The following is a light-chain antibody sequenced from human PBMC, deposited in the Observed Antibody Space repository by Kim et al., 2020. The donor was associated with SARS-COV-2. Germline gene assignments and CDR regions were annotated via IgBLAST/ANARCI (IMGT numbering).Light chain of an antibody. CDR2: AAS. CDR1: QSVSSS. Sequence: VSPGERATLSCRASQSVSSSLAWYQQKPGQAPRLLIYAASTRATGIPARFSGSGSGTEFTLTISSLQSEDFAVYYCQQYNDWPPWTFGQGTKVDIK. CDR3: QQYNDWPPWT. J-gene: IGKJ1*01. V-gene: IGKV3-15*01.